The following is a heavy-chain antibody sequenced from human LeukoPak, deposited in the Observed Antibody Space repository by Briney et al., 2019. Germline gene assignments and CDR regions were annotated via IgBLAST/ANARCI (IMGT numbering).Heavy chain of an antibody. V-gene: IGHV4-30-4*01. CDR2: IYYSGST. D-gene: IGHD3-3*01. CDR3: AREVYDFWSGYWDDY. J-gene: IGHJ4*02. Sequence: SETLSLTCTVSGGSISSGDYYWSWIRQPPGKGLEWIGYIYYSGSTYYNPSLKSRVTISVDTSKNQFSLKLSSVTAADTAVYYCAREVYDFWSGYWDDYWGQGTLVTVSS. CDR1: GGSISSGDYY.